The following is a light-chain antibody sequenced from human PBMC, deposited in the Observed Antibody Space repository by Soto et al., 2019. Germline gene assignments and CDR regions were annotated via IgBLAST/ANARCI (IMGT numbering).Light chain of an antibody. CDR1: SSDVGAYNY. J-gene: IGLJ1*01. Sequence: QSALTQPASVSGSPGQSVAIACTGTSSDVGAYNYVSWYQQHPGKAPKLLLSEVSNRPSGVSDRFSGSKSGNTASLTISGLQAEDEADYYCSSLTTSFTYVFGTGTKRTVL. CDR2: EVS. CDR3: SSLTTSFTYV. V-gene: IGLV2-14*01.